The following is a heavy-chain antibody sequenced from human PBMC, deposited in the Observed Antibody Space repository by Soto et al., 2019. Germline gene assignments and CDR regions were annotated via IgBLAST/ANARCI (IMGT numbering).Heavy chain of an antibody. J-gene: IGHJ4*02. CDR3: ARKLQDDPSSTLPLGY. D-gene: IGHD2-2*03. V-gene: IGHV3-33*01. CDR2: IWNDGGNK. CDR1: GFTFTTYG. Sequence: GGSLRLSCTTSGFTFTTYGMHWVRQAPGKGLEWVAVIWNDGGNKFYADSVKGRFFITRDNSRNTLYLQMNRLRAEDTALYYCARKLQDDPSSTLPLGYWGQGTLVTVSS.